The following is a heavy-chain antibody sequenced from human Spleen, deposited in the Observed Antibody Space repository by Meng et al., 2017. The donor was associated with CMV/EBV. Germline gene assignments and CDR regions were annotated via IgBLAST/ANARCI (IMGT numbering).Heavy chain of an antibody. CDR1: GGSVSSSSYF. CDR3: ARDYSSSSKGMDV. D-gene: IGHD6-6*01. CDR2: IYYSGST. V-gene: IGHV4-61*01. Sequence: SETLSLTCTVSGGSVSSSSYFWGWIRQPPGKGLEWIGSIYYSGSTNYNPSLKSRVTISVDTSKNQFSLKLSSVTAADTAVYYCARDYSSSSKGMDVWGQGTTVTVSS. J-gene: IGHJ6*02.